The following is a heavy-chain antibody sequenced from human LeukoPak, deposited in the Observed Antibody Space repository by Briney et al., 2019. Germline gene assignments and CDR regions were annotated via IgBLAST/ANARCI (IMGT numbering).Heavy chain of an antibody. Sequence: GASVKVSCKVSGYTLTELSMHWVRQAPGKGLEWMGGFDPEDGETIYAQKFQGRVTVTEDTSTDTAYMELSSLRSEDTAVYYCATIGGRVGAKDPFDYWGQGTLVTVSS. CDR1: GYTLTELS. J-gene: IGHJ4*02. CDR3: ATIGGRVGAKDPFDY. CDR2: FDPEDGET. V-gene: IGHV1-24*01. D-gene: IGHD1-26*01.